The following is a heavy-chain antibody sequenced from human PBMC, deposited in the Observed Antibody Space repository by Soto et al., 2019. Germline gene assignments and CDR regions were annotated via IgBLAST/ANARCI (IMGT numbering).Heavy chain of an antibody. CDR2: IYYSGST. CDR3: ARNFGSGTYYSYWYFEH. J-gene: IGHJ2*01. CDR1: GGSISRGGYY. Sequence: SETLSLTCTVSGGSISRGGYYWSWIRQHPGKGLEWIGYIYYSGSTYYNPSLKSRVTISVDTSKNQFSLKLSSVTAADTAVYYCARNFGSGTYYSYWYFEHWGRGTLVTVSS. D-gene: IGHD3-10*01. V-gene: IGHV4-31*03.